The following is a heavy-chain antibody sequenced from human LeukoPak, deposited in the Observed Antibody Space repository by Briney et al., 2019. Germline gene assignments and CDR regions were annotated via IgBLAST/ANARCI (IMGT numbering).Heavy chain of an antibody. V-gene: IGHV3-23*01. D-gene: IGHD3-9*01. Sequence: QSGASLRLSCAASVFIFSNYAMSWVRQAPGKGLEWVSAIGGRDSGTYYADSVRGRFTVSRDDPKNTLYLQMNTLRAEDTAVYYCAKWGDYDILTGYYDSDYWGQGTLVTVSS. CDR1: VFIFSNYA. J-gene: IGHJ4*02. CDR2: IGGRDSGT. CDR3: AKWGDYDILTGYYDSDY.